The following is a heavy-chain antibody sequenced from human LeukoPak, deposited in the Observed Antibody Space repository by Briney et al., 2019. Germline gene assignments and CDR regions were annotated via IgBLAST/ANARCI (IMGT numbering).Heavy chain of an antibody. V-gene: IGHV3-53*01. Sequence: PGGSLRLSCAASGFTVSSNYMSWVRQAPGKGLEWVSVIYSGGSTYYADSVKGRFTISRDNSKNTLYLQMNSLRAEDTAVYYCARDAGAAAIEFDYWGQGTLVTVSS. D-gene: IGHD6-13*01. CDR3: ARDAGAAAIEFDY. CDR1: GFTVSSNY. CDR2: IYSGGST. J-gene: IGHJ4*02.